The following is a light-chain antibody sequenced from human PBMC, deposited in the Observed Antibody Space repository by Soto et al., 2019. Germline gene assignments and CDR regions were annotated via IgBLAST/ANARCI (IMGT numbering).Light chain of an antibody. CDR2: DAS. Sequence: EIVLTQSPATLSLSPGERATLSCRASQSISSYLAWYQQKPDQAPRLLIYDASNRATGIPARFSGSGSGIDFTLTISSLEPEDFAVYYCQRRSTWPFTFGPGTKVDIK. J-gene: IGKJ3*01. CDR1: QSISSY. V-gene: IGKV3-11*01. CDR3: QRRSTWPFT.